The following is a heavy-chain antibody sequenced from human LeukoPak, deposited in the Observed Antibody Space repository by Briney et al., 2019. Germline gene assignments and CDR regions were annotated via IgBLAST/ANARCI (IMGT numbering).Heavy chain of an antibody. CDR3: ARDMAAAGDY. V-gene: IGHV3-48*03. J-gene: IGHJ4*02. Sequence: GGSLRLSCAAAGFTFSSYGMHWVRQAPGKGLEWVSYITCSGSTTYYADSVKGRFTISRDNAKNSLYLQMNSLTTEDTAVYYCARDMAAAGDYWGQGTLVTVSS. CDR2: ITCSGSTT. D-gene: IGHD6-13*01. CDR1: GFTFSSYG.